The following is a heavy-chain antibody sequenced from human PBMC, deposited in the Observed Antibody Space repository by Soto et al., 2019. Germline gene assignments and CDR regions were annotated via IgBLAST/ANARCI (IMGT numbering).Heavy chain of an antibody. CDR3: ARTYSSTWFDFYYYMDV. D-gene: IGHD2-2*01. V-gene: IGHV2-5*02. CDR1: GFSLNTSGVG. J-gene: IGHJ6*03. Sequence: QITLKESGPTQVKPSQTLTLTCTFSGFSLNTSGVGVGWIRQPPGKALEWLALIYWDGDKRYSPSLKTRLTITKDTTPNQVVLQMTSMDPVDTATFYCARTYSSTWFDFYYYMDVWGAGTTVTVSS. CDR2: IYWDGDK.